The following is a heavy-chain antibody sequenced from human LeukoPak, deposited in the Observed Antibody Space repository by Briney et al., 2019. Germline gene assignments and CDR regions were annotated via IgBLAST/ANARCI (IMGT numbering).Heavy chain of an antibody. Sequence: GGSLRLSCAASGFTFSSYSMNWVRQAPGKGLEWVSYISSSSSTIYYADSVKGRFTISRDDAKNSLYLQMNSLRDEDTAVYYCARDRLLWFGELSKADTFYYYGMDVWGQGTTVTVSS. D-gene: IGHD3-10*01. CDR2: ISSSSSTI. CDR3: ARDRLLWFGELSKADTFYYYGMDV. J-gene: IGHJ6*02. CDR1: GFTFSSYS. V-gene: IGHV3-48*02.